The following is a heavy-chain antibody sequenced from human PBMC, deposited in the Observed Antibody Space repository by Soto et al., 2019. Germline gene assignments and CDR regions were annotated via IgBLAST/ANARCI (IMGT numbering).Heavy chain of an antibody. CDR2: IWYDGSNK. D-gene: IGHD2-2*01. J-gene: IGHJ4*02. Sequence: PGGSLRLSCAASGFTFSSYGMHWVRQAPGKGLEWVAVIWYDGSNKYYADSVKGRFTISRDNSKNTLYLQMNSLRAEDTAVYYCARDLLGYCSTPGYWGQGTLVTVSS. CDR1: GFTFSSYG. V-gene: IGHV3-33*01. CDR3: ARDLLGYCSTPGY.